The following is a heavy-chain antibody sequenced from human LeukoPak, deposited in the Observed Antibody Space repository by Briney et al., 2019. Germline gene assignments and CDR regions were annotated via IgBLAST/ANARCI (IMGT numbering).Heavy chain of an antibody. CDR3: ARARVIAAVYYYGMDV. J-gene: IGHJ6*02. Sequence: SETLSLTRTVSGGSISSGGYYWSWIRQHPGKGLEWIGYIYYSGSTYYNPSLKSRVTISVDTSKNQFSLKLSSVTAADTAVYYCARARVIAAVYYYGMDVWGQGTTVTVSS. V-gene: IGHV4-31*03. CDR1: GGSISSGGYY. CDR2: IYYSGST. D-gene: IGHD6-13*01.